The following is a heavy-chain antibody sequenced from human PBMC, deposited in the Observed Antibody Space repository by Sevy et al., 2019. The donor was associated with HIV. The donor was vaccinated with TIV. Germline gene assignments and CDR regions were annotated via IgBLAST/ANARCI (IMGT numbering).Heavy chain of an antibody. Sequence: GGSLRLSCAASGFTFSIYGMRWVRQAPGKGLEWVAFIRYDGSNKYYADSVKGRFTISRDNSKNTLYLQMNSLRAEDTAVYYCAKCDYIWGSYRLIDYWGQGTLVTVSS. D-gene: IGHD3-16*02. J-gene: IGHJ4*02. CDR3: AKCDYIWGSYRLIDY. CDR1: GFTFSIYG. CDR2: IRYDGSNK. V-gene: IGHV3-30*02.